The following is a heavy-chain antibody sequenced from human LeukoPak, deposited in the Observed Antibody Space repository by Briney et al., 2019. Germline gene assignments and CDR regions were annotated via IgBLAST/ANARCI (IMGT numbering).Heavy chain of an antibody. D-gene: IGHD2-2*01. CDR3: AKRGYSTSFNP. J-gene: IGHJ5*02. Sequence: SETLSLTCTVSGVSVRSYYWSWIRQPPGKGLEWIGHISGSGSTNYNPSLKSRVTISRDTSKNQFSLRLSSVTAADTAVYYCAKRGYSTSFNPWGQGARVTVSS. CDR2: ISGSGST. V-gene: IGHV4-59*02. CDR1: GVSVRSYY.